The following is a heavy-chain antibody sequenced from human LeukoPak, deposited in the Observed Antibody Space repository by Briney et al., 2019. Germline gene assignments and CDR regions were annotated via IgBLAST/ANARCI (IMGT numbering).Heavy chain of an antibody. Sequence: SETLSLTCTVSGGSISSSSYYWGWIRQPPGKGLEWIGSIYYSGSTYYNPSLKSRVTISVDTSKNQFSLKLSSVTAADTAVYYCARVGSSSPFDYWGQGTLVTVSS. D-gene: IGHD6-6*01. CDR3: ARVGSSSPFDY. CDR1: GGSISSSSYY. J-gene: IGHJ4*02. CDR2: IYYSGST. V-gene: IGHV4-39*07.